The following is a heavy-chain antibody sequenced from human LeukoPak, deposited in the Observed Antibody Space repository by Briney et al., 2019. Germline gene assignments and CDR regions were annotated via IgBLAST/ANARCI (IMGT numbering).Heavy chain of an antibody. CDR3: AKDVKSGGHNWFDP. Sequence: PGGSLRLSCAGSGFTFSDYAMSWVRQAPGKGLEWVSIINEKGGGTHYVDSVKGRFTIARDNSKNTLYLQMNTLRAEDTAVYYCAKDVKSGGHNWFDPWGQGTLVTVSS. CDR1: GFTFSDYA. V-gene: IGHV3-23*01. CDR2: INEKGGGT. D-gene: IGHD3-10*01. J-gene: IGHJ5*02.